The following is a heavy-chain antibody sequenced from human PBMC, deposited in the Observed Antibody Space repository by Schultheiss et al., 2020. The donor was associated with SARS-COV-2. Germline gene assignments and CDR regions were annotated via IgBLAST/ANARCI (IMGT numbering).Heavy chain of an antibody. J-gene: IGHJ4*02. Sequence: GGSLRLSCAASGFTFSSYAMHWVRQAPGKGLEWVAVISYDENNKKYADSVKGRFTISRDNSKNTLYLQMSSLRAEDTAVYYCVSALWQQLPIWGQGTLVTVSS. CDR1: GFTFSSYA. D-gene: IGHD6-13*01. CDR3: VSALWQQLPI. V-gene: IGHV3-30-3*02. CDR2: ISYDENNK.